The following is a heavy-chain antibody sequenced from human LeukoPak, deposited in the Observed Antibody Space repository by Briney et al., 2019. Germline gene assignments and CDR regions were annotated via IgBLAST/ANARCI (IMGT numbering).Heavy chain of an antibody. CDR2: MSYDGNNK. CDR3: ARGGSEYYDILTGYYTEVALYYMDV. J-gene: IGHJ6*03. Sequence: PGRSLRLSCAASGFTFSSYAMHWVRQAPGKGLEWVAVMSYDGNNKYYADSVKGRFTISRDNSKNTLYVQMNSLRAEDTAVYYCARGGSEYYDILTGYYTEVALYYMDVWGKGTTVTVSS. D-gene: IGHD3-9*01. CDR1: GFTFSSYA. V-gene: IGHV3-30-3*01.